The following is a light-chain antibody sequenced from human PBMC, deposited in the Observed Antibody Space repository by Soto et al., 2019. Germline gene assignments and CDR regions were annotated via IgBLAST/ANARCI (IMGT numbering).Light chain of an antibody. CDR3: SSYTSSRTLV. CDR1: SSDVGAYNY. J-gene: IGLJ1*01. CDR2: EVS. V-gene: IGLV2-14*01. Sequence: QSVLTQPASVSGSAGQSITISCTGTSSDVGAYNYVSWYQQHPGKAPKLMIYEVSNRPSGVSHRFSGSKSDNTASLTISGLQTDDEADYYCSSYTSSRTLVFGTGTKVTVL.